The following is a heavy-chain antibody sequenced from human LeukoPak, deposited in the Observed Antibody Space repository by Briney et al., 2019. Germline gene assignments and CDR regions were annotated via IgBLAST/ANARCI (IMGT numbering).Heavy chain of an antibody. CDR2: IYASGTT. D-gene: IGHD6-19*01. Sequence: SETLSLTCTVSGGSISSYYWSWIRQPAGKGLEWIGRIYASGTTNYNPSLKSRVTISVDTSNNQFSLKLSSVTAADTAVYYCAREAVAATGRGLDYWGQGTQVTVSS. V-gene: IGHV4-4*07. J-gene: IGHJ4*02. CDR3: AREAVAATGRGLDY. CDR1: GGSISSYY.